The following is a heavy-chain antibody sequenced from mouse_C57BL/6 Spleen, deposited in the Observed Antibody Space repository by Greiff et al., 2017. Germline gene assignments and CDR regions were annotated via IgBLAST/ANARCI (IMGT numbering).Heavy chain of an antibody. J-gene: IGHJ3*01. Sequence: EVQLVESGGGLVQPKGSLKLSCAASGFTFNTYAMHWVRQAPGKGLEWVARIRSKSSNYATYYADSVKDRFTISRDDSQSMLYLQMNNLKTEDTAMYYCVRGDYYGSSYGFAYWGQGTLVTVSA. CDR2: IRSKSSNYAT. CDR3: VRGDYYGSSYGFAY. CDR1: GFTFNTYA. V-gene: IGHV10-3*01. D-gene: IGHD1-1*01.